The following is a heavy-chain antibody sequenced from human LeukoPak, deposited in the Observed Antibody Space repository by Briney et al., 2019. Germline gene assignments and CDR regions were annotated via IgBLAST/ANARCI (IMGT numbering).Heavy chain of an antibody. V-gene: IGHV3-48*04. CDR2: IGSTSTTI. CDR3: ARRSEYGHFDY. D-gene: IGHD4-17*01. CDR1: GFIFSSYS. Sequence: PGGSLRLSCAASGFIFSSYSMNWVHQAPGKGLEWVSYIGSTSTTINYADSVKGRFIISRDNAKNSLYLQMNSLRAEDTAVYYCARRSEYGHFDYWGQGALVTVSS. J-gene: IGHJ4*02.